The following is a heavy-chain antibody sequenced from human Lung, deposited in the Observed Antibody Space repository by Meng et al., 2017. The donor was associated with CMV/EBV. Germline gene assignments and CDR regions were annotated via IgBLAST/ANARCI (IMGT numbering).Heavy chain of an antibody. V-gene: IGHV3-7*01. J-gene: IGHJ4*02. Sequence: ESXKISCEASGFIFSYYWMHWVRQVPGKGLEWVVNINQDGSERNYVDSVKGRFTISRDNAKNSLYLQMNSLRVEDTAIYYCTANDRERPWSYWGQGTLVXVSS. CDR3: TANDRERPWSY. CDR2: INQDGSER. CDR1: GFIFSYYW. D-gene: IGHD1-1*01.